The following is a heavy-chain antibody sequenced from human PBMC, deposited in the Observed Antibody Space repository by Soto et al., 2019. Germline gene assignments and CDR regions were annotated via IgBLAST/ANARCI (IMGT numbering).Heavy chain of an antibody. CDR1: GFTFTNYG. D-gene: IGHD6-13*01. CDR3: ARAVAGADNWVDP. Sequence: EVQLVESGGGLVQPGGSLTLSCTTSGFTFTNYGMHWVRQTPGKGLEWISFISYSGAVIHYADSVRGRFIISRDHAKNSLSLQVDSLTDEDAAVYYCARAVAGADNWVDPWGQGTLVSVSS. J-gene: IGHJ5*02. V-gene: IGHV3-48*02. CDR2: ISYSGAVI.